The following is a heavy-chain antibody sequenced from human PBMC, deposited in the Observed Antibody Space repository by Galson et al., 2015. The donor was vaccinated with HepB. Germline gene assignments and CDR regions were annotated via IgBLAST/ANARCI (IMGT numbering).Heavy chain of an antibody. J-gene: IGHJ5*02. D-gene: IGHD3-3*01. CDR3: ANFGVPMNWFDP. V-gene: IGHV1-24*01. CDR1: GYTLTELS. CDR2: FDPEDGET. Sequence: SVKVSCKVSGYTLTELSMHWVRQAPGKGLGWMGGFDPEDGETIYAQKFQGRVTMTEDTSTDTAYMELSSLRSEDTAVYYCANFGVPMNWFDPWGQGTLVTVSS.